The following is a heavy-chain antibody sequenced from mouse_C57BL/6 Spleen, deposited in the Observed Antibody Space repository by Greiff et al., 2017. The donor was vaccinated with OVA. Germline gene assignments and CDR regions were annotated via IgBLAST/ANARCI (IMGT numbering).Heavy chain of an antibody. D-gene: IGHD1-1*01. V-gene: IGHV5-17*01. CDR2: ISSGSSTI. Sequence: EVQLVESGGGLVKPGGSLKLSCAASGFTFSDYGMHWVRQAPEKGLEWVAYISSGSSTIYYADTVKGRFTISRDNAKNTLFLQMTSLRSEDTAMYYCATLSWDWYFDVWGTGTTVTVSS. J-gene: IGHJ1*03. CDR1: GFTFSDYG. CDR3: ATLSWDWYFDV.